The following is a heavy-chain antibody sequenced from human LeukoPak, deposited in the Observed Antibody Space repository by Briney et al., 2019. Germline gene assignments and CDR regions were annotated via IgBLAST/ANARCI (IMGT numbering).Heavy chain of an antibody. CDR2: ISGSGGST. Sequence: GGSLRLSCAASGFTFSSYAMSWVRQAPGKGLEWVSAISGSGGSTYYADSVKGRFTFSRDNSKNTLYLQMNSLRAEDTAVYYCAKVLTGGSYYYFDYWGQGTLVTVSS. CDR1: GFTFSSYA. V-gene: IGHV3-23*01. CDR3: AKVLTGGSYYYFDY. D-gene: IGHD1-26*01. J-gene: IGHJ4*02.